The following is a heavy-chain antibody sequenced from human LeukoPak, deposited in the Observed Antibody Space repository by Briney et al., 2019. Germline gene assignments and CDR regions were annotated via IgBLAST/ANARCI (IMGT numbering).Heavy chain of an antibody. CDR2: ISGNGDIT. V-gene: IGHV3-23*01. CDR3: ARVKRDCSGGTCYSYDY. D-gene: IGHD2-15*01. CDR1: GFTFNTYA. J-gene: IGHJ4*02. Sequence: GGSLRLSCAASGFTFNTYAVNWVRQAPGKGLEWVSAISGNGDITYYADSVRGRFTISRDNSKNTLYLQMNSLRAEDTAVYYCARVKRDCSGGTCYSYDYWGQGTLVTVSS.